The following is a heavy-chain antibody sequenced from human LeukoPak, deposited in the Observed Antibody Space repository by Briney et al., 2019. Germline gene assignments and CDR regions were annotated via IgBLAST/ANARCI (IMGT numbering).Heavy chain of an antibody. CDR3: ARDYQGGYGDKTVDY. D-gene: IGHD5-18*01. CDR2: IYYSGST. Sequence: SETLSLTCTVSGGSISSNTYYWGWIRQPPGKGLEWIGSIYYSGSTYYNPFLKGRVTISVDTSKNQFSLKRSSVTAADTAVYYCARDYQGGYGDKTVDYWGQGTLVTVSS. V-gene: IGHV4-39*07. CDR1: GGSISSNTYY. J-gene: IGHJ4*02.